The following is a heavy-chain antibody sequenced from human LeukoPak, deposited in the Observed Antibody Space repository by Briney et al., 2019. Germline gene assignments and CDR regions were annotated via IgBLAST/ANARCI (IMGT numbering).Heavy chain of an antibody. CDR3: AKDDAWLQYGN. CDR2: ISPNGVIT. D-gene: IGHD5-24*01. Sequence: GGTLRLSCVSSGFTFRSHGMNWVRQARGKGLEWVSGISPNGVITYYADSVKGRFTISRDNSKGTVYLQMNSLRAEDTAVYYCAKDDAWLQYGNWGRGTLVTVSS. CDR1: GFTFRSHG. J-gene: IGHJ4*02. V-gene: IGHV3-23*01.